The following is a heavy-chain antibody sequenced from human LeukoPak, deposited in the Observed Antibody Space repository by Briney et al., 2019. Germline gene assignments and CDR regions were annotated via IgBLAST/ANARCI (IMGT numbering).Heavy chain of an antibody. Sequence: GASVKVSCKASGGTFSSYAISWVRQAPGQGLEWMGGIIPIFGTANYAQKFQGRVTITADESTSTAYMELSRLRSDDTAVYYCARDSSYDIPLWGKGGSYYYYMDVWGKGTTVTISS. J-gene: IGHJ6*03. V-gene: IGHV1-69*13. CDR3: ARDSSYDIPLWGKGGSYYYYMDV. CDR2: IIPIFGTA. D-gene: IGHD3-9*01. CDR1: GGTFSSYA.